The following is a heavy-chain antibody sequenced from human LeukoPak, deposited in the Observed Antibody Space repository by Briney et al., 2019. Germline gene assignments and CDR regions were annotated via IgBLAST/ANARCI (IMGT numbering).Heavy chain of an antibody. V-gene: IGHV3-66*01. J-gene: IGHJ4*02. Sequence: GGSLRLSCAASGFTVSSNYMSWVRQAPGKGLEWVSVIYSGGSTYYADSVNGRFTISRDNSKNTLYLQMNSLRAEDTAVYYCAREWAGRGAYYFDYWGQGTLVTVSS. CDR3: AREWAGRGAYYFDY. CDR1: GFTVSSNY. CDR2: IYSGGST. D-gene: IGHD3-10*01.